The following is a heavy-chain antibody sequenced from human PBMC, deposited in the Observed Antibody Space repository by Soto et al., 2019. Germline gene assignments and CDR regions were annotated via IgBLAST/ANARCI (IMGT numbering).Heavy chain of an antibody. CDR3: AKDGAFDI. Sequence: GGSLRLSCAASGFTFSSYGMHWVRQAPGKGLEWVAVISYDGSNKYYADSVKGRFTISRDNSKNTLYLQMNSLRAEDTAVYYCAKDGAFDIWGQGTMVTVSS. CDR2: ISYDGSNK. CDR1: GFTFSSYG. J-gene: IGHJ3*02. V-gene: IGHV3-30*18.